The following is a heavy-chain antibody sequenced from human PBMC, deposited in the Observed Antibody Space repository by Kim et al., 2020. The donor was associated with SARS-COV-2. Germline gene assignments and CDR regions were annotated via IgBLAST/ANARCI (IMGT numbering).Heavy chain of an antibody. V-gene: IGHV3-23*01. D-gene: IGHD1-26*01. CDR3: AKAVGARAY. J-gene: IGHJ4*02. Sequence: GSTYYAASVKGRFTIARENSKNTLYLQMNSLRAEDTAVYYCAKAVGARAYWGQGTLVTVSS. CDR2: GST.